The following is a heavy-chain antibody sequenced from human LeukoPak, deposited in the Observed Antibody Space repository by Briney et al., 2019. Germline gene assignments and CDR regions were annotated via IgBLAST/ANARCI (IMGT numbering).Heavy chain of an antibody. V-gene: IGHV3-30-3*01. CDR1: GFTFSSYA. J-gene: IGHJ4*02. CDR2: ISYDGSNK. Sequence: GGSLRLSCAASGFTFSSYAMHWVRQAPGKGLEWVAVISYDGSNKYYADSVKSRFTISRDNSKNTLYLQMNSLRAEDTAVYYCARARGVRYYFDYWGQGTLVTVSS. D-gene: IGHD4-23*01. CDR3: ARARGVRYYFDY.